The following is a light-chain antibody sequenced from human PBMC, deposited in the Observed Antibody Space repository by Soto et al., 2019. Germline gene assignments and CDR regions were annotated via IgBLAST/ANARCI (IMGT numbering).Light chain of an antibody. J-gene: IGKJ1*01. Sequence: DIVMTQSPDSLAVSLGERATINCKSSQSVLYNSNDKNYLAWYQQKPGQPPKLLIYWASARESRVPDRFSGSGTGTDFILTISSLQAEDVAVYYCQQYYSTPPTFGQGTKVEIK. CDR1: QSVLYNSNDKNY. V-gene: IGKV4-1*01. CDR3: QQYYSTPPT. CDR2: WAS.